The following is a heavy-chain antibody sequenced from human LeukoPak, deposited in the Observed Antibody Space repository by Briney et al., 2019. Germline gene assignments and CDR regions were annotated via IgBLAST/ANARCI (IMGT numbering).Heavy chain of an antibody. CDR3: ARVRGEMATDY. D-gene: IGHD5-24*01. Sequence: SETLSLTCTVSGGSISSYYWSWIRQPPGKGLEWIGYIYYSGSTNYNPSLKSRVTISVDTSKNQFSLKLSSVTAAGTAVYYCARVRGEMATDYWGQGTLVTVSS. CDR1: GGSISSYY. CDR2: IYYSGST. J-gene: IGHJ4*02. V-gene: IGHV4-59*01.